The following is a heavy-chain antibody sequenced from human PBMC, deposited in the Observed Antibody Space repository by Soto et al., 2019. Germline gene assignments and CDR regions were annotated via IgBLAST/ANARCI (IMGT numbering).Heavy chain of an antibody. Sequence: PSETLSLTCTVSGGSISSGDYYWSWIRQPPGKGLEWIGYIYYSGSTYYNPSLKSRVTISVDTSKNQFSLKLSSVTAADTAVYYCARVVGGNSDSWFDPWGQGTLVTVSS. J-gene: IGHJ5*02. CDR1: GGSISSGDYY. CDR2: IYYSGST. V-gene: IGHV4-30-4*08. D-gene: IGHD2-15*01. CDR3: ARVVGGNSDSWFDP.